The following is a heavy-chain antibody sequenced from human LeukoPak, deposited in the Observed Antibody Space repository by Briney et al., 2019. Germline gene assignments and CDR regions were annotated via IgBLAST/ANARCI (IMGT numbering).Heavy chain of an antibody. CDR2: TGSGGST. Sequence: GGSLRLSCAASGFTFSSYAMSWVRQAPGKGLEWVSTTGSGGSTSYADSVKGRFTISRDNSKNTLYLQMNSLRAEDTAVYYCASRGRYYFDFWGQGTLAPVSS. D-gene: IGHD3-10*01. CDR1: GFTFSSYA. CDR3: ASRGRYYFDF. V-gene: IGHV3-23*01. J-gene: IGHJ4*02.